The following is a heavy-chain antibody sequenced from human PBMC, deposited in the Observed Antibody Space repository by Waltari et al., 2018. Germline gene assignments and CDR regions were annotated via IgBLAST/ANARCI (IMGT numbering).Heavy chain of an antibody. J-gene: IGHJ6*02. CDR1: GFILTHYA. D-gene: IGHD3-16*01. Sequence: QVQLVESGGGVVQPGRSLRPSCAASGFILTHYAMHGVRQAPGKGLEWVAVISYDGSSTDYADSVQGRFIFSRDNSKNTLDLHMNSLRAEDMGVYFCARDLSGGGMDVWGQGTTVTVSS. CDR2: ISYDGSST. V-gene: IGHV3-30*04. CDR3: ARDLSGGGMDV.